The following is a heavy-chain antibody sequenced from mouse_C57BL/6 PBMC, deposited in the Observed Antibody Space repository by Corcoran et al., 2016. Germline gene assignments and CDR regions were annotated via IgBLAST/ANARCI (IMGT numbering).Heavy chain of an antibody. CDR1: GYTFTDYY. Sequence: EVQLQQSGPELVKPGASVKISCKASGYTFTDYYMNWVKQSHGKSLEWIGDINPNNGGTSYNQKFKGKATLTVDKSSSTAYMELRSLTSGDSAVYYCARRIPHTGRDAMDYCGQGTSVTVSS. D-gene: IGHD4-1*01. J-gene: IGHJ4*01. CDR3: ARRIPHTGRDAMDY. CDR2: INPNNGGT. V-gene: IGHV1-26*01.